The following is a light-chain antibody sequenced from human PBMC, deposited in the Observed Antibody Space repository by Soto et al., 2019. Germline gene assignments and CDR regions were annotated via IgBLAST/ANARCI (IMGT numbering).Light chain of an antibody. J-gene: IGKJ4*01. Sequence: EIGLTQSPGTLSLSPGERATLSCVASQSVSNDLAWYQQKPGQSPRLLIYDASNRAAGIPARFSGSGSGTDFTLTISSLEPEDFAVYYCQQRSNWPPTFGGGTKVDI. V-gene: IGKV3-11*01. CDR3: QQRSNWPPT. CDR1: QSVSND. CDR2: DAS.